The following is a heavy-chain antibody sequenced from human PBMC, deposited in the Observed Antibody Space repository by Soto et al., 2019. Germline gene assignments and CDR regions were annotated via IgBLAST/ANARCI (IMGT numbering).Heavy chain of an antibody. J-gene: IGHJ3*02. Sequence: QVQMVESGGGVVQPGRSLRLSCAASGFTFSSYAMHWVRQAPGKGLEWVAVISYDGGNKYYAGSVKGRFTTSRDNSKNTLYLQMNSLRAEDSAVYYCARDLAMIVVAYAFDIWGQGTTVTVSS. CDR3: ARDLAMIVVAYAFDI. V-gene: IGHV3-30-3*01. CDR1: GFTFSSYA. CDR2: ISYDGGNK. D-gene: IGHD3-22*01.